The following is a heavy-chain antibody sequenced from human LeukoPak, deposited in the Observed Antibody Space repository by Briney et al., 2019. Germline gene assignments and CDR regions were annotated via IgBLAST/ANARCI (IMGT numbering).Heavy chain of an antibody. V-gene: IGHV3-30*03. D-gene: IGHD3-10*01. J-gene: IGHJ5*02. CDR2: ISYDGINK. CDR1: GLTFSSYG. CDR3: ATDARAGMVRGLIYNWFDP. Sequence: GTSLRLSCATSGLTFSSYGIHWVRQAPGKGLEWVAVISYDGINKFYGDSVKGRFTISRDNSKNTLYLQMNSLRAEDTAVYFCATDARAGMVRGLIYNWFDPWGQGTLVTVSS.